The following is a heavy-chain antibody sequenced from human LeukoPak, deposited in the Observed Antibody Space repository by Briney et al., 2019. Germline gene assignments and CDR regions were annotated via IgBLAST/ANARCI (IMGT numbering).Heavy chain of an antibody. CDR2: ISAYNGNT. D-gene: IGHD3-10*01. J-gene: IGHJ4*02. CDR3: ARDGSGVWFDY. Sequence: GASVKVSCKASGYTFTSYGISWVRQAPGQGLEWMGWISAYNGNTNHAQKLQGRVTMTTDTSTTTVYMELRSLRSDDTAMYYCARDGSGVWFDYWGQGTLVTVSS. V-gene: IGHV1-18*01. CDR1: GYTFTSYG.